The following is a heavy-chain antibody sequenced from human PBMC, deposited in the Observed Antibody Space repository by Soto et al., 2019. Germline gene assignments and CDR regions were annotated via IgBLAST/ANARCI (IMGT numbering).Heavy chain of an antibody. J-gene: IGHJ6*02. D-gene: IGHD3-10*01. CDR3: ARCRVRLLWFGELGMDV. CDR2: IKHSGST. Sequence: QVQLQQWGAGLLNPSETLSLTCSVYGGSFSGYYWSWIRQPPGQGLEWIGEIKHSGSTNYNPSLKRRVPISVDTSKDQFSLKLSSVTAADTAVYYCARCRVRLLWFGELGMDVWGQGTTVTVSS. CDR1: GGSFSGYY. V-gene: IGHV4-34*01.